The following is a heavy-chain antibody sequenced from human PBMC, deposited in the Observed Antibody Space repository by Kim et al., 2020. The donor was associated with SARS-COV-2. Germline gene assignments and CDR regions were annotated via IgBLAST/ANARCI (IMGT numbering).Heavy chain of an antibody. CDR3: ASGDYYDSSGYYFDAFDI. CDR2: ISGSGGST. V-gene: IGHV3-23*01. D-gene: IGHD3-22*01. CDR1: GFTFSSYA. J-gene: IGHJ3*02. Sequence: GGSLRLSCAASGFTFSSYAMSWVRQAPGKGLEWVSAISGSGGSTYYADSVKGRFTISRDNSKNTLYLQMNSLRAEDTAVYYCASGDYYDSSGYYFDAFDIWGQGTMVTVSS.